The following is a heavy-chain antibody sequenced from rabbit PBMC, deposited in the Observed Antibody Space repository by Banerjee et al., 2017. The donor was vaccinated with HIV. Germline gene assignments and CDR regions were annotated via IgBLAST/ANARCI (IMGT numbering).Heavy chain of an antibody. J-gene: IGHJ4*01. D-gene: IGHD1-1*01. CDR2: IDPVFGSA. V-gene: IGHV1S47*01. CDR1: GFDFSTYG. CDR3: VRELEYASGSGYRYYFNL. Sequence: QEQLVESGGGLVQPGGSLKLSCKASGFDFSTYGMSWVRQAPGKGLEWIGYIDPVFGSAYYASWVNGRFTISSHNAQNTLYLQLNSLTAADTATYFCVRELEYASGSGYRYYFNLWGPGTLVTVS.